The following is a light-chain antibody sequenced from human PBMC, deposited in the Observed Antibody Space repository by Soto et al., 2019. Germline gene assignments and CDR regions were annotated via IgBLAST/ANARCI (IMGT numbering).Light chain of an antibody. CDR1: QSVSSN. Sequence: EIVMTQSPATLSVSPGERVTLSCRASQSVSSNLAWYQQRPGQAPRLLLYGASTRATGIPARFSGSGSGTEFTLTISSLQSEDFAVYYCQQYGSSPLFGPGTKVDIK. J-gene: IGKJ3*01. V-gene: IGKV3-15*01. CDR3: QQYGSSPL. CDR2: GAS.